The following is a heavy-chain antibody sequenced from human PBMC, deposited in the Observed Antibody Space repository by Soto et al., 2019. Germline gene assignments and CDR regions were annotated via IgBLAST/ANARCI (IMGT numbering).Heavy chain of an antibody. CDR1: GGTFSSYA. J-gene: IGHJ6*02. Sequence: SVKVSCKASGGTFSSYAISWVRQAPGQGLEWMGGIIPIFGTANYAQKFQGRVTITADESTSTAYMELSSLRSEDTAVYYCARNTRYYDFWSGPASPDYYGMDVWGQGTTVTVSS. D-gene: IGHD3-3*01. CDR2: IIPIFGTA. V-gene: IGHV1-69*13. CDR3: ARNTRYYDFWSGPASPDYYGMDV.